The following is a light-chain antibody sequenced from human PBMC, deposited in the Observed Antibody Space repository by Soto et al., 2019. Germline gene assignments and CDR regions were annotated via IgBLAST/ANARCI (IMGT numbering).Light chain of an antibody. V-gene: IGLV1-44*01. CDR1: YSNIGDNT. CDR3: AAWEDSLTGYV. CDR2: NNN. J-gene: IGLJ1*01. Sequence: QSVLTQPSSASGTPGQRVTISCSGSYSNIGDNTVNWYQQLPGTAPTLLMYNNNQRSSGVPDRFSGSKSGTSASLAISGLQSEDEADYYCAAWEDSLTGYVFGTGTTVTVL.